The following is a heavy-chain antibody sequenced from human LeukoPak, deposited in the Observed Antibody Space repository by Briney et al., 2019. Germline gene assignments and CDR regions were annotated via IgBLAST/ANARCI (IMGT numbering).Heavy chain of an antibody. CDR2: IYYSGST. Sequence: KASETLSLTCTVSGGSISSSSYYWGWIRQPPGKGLEWIGSIYYSGSTYYNPSLKSRVTISVDTSKNQFSLKLSSVTAADTAVYYCARRTSSGYSLPEYWGQGTLVTVSS. D-gene: IGHD3-22*01. V-gene: IGHV4-39*01. J-gene: IGHJ4*02. CDR1: GGSISSSSYY. CDR3: ARRTSSGYSLPEY.